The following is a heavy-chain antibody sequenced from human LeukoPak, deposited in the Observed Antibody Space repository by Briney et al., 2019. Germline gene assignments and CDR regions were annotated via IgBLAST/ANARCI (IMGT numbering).Heavy chain of an antibody. CDR2: ISSSGSTI. V-gene: IGHV3-48*03. D-gene: IGHD6-13*01. J-gene: IGHJ6*02. CDR3: ARDQPASSSWYNYYYYYGMDV. Sequence: GGSLGLSCAASGFTFSSYEMNWVRQAPGKGLEWVSYISSSGSTIYYADSVKGRFTISRDNAKNSLYLQMNSLRAEDTAVYYCARDQPASSSWYNYYYYYGMDVWGQGTTVTVSS. CDR1: GFTFSSYE.